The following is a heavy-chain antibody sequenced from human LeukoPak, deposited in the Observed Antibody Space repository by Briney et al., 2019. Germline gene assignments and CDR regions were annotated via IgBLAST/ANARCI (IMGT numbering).Heavy chain of an antibody. D-gene: IGHD6-25*01. CDR2: IYSGGST. J-gene: IGHJ6*03. CDR3: AKSGTNYYYSYMDV. V-gene: IGHV3-53*01. Sequence: GGSLRLSCAASGFTVSSNYMSWVRQAPGKGLEWVSVIYSGGSTYYADSVKGRFTISRDNSKNTLYLQMNSLRAEDTAVYYCAKSGTNYYYSYMDVWGRGTTVTVSS. CDR1: GFTVSSNY.